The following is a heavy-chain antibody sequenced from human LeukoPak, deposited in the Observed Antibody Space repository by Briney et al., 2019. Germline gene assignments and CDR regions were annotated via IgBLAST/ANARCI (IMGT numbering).Heavy chain of an antibody. Sequence: SETLSLTCAVYGGSFSGYYWSWIRQPPGKGLEWMGEINHSGNTNYNPSLKSRVTISVDTSKKQFSLKLSSVTAADTAVYYCARGLKEQLVPRDWFDPWGQGTLVTVSS. CDR2: INHSGNT. D-gene: IGHD6-13*01. V-gene: IGHV4-34*01. CDR1: GGSFSGYY. CDR3: ARGLKEQLVPRDWFDP. J-gene: IGHJ5*02.